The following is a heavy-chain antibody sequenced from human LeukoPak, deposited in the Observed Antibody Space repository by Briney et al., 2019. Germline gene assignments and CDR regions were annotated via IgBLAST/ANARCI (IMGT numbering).Heavy chain of an antibody. Sequence: GGSLRLSCAASGFTFSDYYMSWIRQTPGKGLEWVSYISSSGSTIYYADSVEGRFTISRDNAKNSLSLQMNSLRADDTAVYYCARVSPSWIYGYGLDVWGQGTTVTVSS. CDR2: ISSSGSTI. V-gene: IGHV3-11*01. D-gene: IGHD2-2*01. CDR1: GFTFSDYY. CDR3: ARVSPSWIYGYGLDV. J-gene: IGHJ6*02.